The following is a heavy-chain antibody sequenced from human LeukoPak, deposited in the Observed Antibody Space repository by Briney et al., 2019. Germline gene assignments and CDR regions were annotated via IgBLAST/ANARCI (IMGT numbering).Heavy chain of an antibody. Sequence: GGSLRLSCAASGFTFSDYYMSWIRQAPGKGLEWVSYISSSGSTIYYADSVKGRFTISRDIAKNSLYLQMNSLRAEDTAVYYCARTIGYCSGGSCYPEYFQHWGQGTLVTVSS. J-gene: IGHJ1*01. V-gene: IGHV3-11*04. CDR3: ARTIGYCSGGSCYPEYFQH. CDR1: GFTFSDYY. CDR2: ISSSGSTI. D-gene: IGHD2-15*01.